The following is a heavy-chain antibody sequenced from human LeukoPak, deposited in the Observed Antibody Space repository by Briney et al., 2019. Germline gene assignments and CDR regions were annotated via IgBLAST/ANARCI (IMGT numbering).Heavy chain of an antibody. CDR2: IKQDGSDI. CDR1: EFRLSDYW. CDR3: LRDRGYSTYDC. J-gene: IGHJ4*02. Sequence: PGGSLRLSCVASEFRLSDYWMNWVRQAPGKGLEWMASIKQDGSDIYYVDSVRGRFTISRDNAKNSLYLQMNTLTAEDTAVYYCLRDRGYSTYDCWGQGTLVTVSS. D-gene: IGHD6-13*01. V-gene: IGHV3-7*01.